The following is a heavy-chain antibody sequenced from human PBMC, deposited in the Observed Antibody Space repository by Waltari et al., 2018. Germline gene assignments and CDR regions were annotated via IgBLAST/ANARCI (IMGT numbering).Heavy chain of an antibody. CDR1: GFPFSSYG. D-gene: IGHD6-19*01. CDR2: IKQDGSEK. CDR3: ARRDSSGWGDY. Sequence: EVQLVESGGGLVQPGGSLRLSCAASGFPFSSYGMSWVRQAPGKGLEWVANIKQDGSEKYYVDSVKGRFTISRDNAKNSLYLQMNSLRAEDTAVYYCARRDSSGWGDYWGQGTLVTVSS. J-gene: IGHJ4*02. V-gene: IGHV3-7*01.